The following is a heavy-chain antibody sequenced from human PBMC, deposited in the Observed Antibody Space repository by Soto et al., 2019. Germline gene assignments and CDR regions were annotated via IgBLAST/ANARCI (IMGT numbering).Heavy chain of an antibody. CDR2: IYPGDSET. V-gene: IGHV5-51*01. CDR1: GYSFSSYW. CDR3: ARSAEVVVVTPPDF. D-gene: IGHD2-21*02. J-gene: IGHJ4*02. Sequence: PGESLKISCKGSGYSFSSYWIAWVRQMPGKGLEWMGTIYPGDSETRYSPSFQGQVTIAADKSISTAYLQWNNLKASDTAMYYCARSAEVVVVTPPDFWGQGTLVTVSS.